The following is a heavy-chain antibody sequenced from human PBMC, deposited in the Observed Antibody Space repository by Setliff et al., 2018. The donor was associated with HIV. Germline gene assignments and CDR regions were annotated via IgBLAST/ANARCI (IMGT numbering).Heavy chain of an antibody. Sequence: SETLSLTCAVYGGSFTAYSCTWIRQPPGKGLEWIGEIHHGGSTNYMPSLKNRVTISVDTSENQFSLTLRSLTAADTAVYDCARGAYRFDSWGQGNSVTVSS. CDR2: IHHGGST. CDR3: ARGAYRFDS. CDR1: GGSFTAYS. J-gene: IGHJ5*01. D-gene: IGHD2-2*01. V-gene: IGHV4-34*01.